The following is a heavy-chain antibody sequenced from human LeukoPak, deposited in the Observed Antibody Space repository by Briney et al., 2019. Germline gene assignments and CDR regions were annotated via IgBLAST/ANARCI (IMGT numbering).Heavy chain of an antibody. V-gene: IGHV1-46*01. CDR2: INPSGGST. Sequence: ASVKVSCKASRYTFTSYYMHWVRQAPGQGLEWMGIINPSGGSTSYAQKFQGRVTMTRDTSTSTVYMELSSLRSEDTAVYYWARGSPSGYVGYWGQGTLVTVSS. D-gene: IGHD5-12*01. CDR3: ARGSPSGYVGY. CDR1: RYTFTSYY. J-gene: IGHJ4*02.